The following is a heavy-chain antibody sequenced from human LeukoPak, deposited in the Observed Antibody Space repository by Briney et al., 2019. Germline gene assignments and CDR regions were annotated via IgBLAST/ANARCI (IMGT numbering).Heavy chain of an antibody. J-gene: IGHJ4*02. Sequence: PGRSLRLSCAASGFTFSSYAMHWVRQAPGKGLEWVAVISYDGSNKYYADSVKGRFTISRDNSKNTLYLQMNSLRAEDTAVYYCARPYSNYRYYFDYWGQGTLVTVSS. CDR3: ARPYSNYRYYFDY. CDR1: GFTFSSYA. D-gene: IGHD4-11*01. V-gene: IGHV3-30-3*01. CDR2: ISYDGSNK.